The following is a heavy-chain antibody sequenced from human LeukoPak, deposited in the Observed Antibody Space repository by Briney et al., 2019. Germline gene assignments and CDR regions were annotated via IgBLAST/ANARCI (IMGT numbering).Heavy chain of an antibody. J-gene: IGHJ4*02. CDR1: GYTFTRYY. Sequence: ASVTVPCKPSGYTFTRYYMLWLRQAPGQGLEWMGWINPNSGGTNYAQKFQGRVTITRDTSISPAYMELSRLRPGEPAVYYFSSGSGKYNSGLYFDYWGQGTLVTVSS. CDR3: SSGSGKYNSGLYFDY. CDR2: INPNSGGT. D-gene: IGHD6-19*01. V-gene: IGHV1-2*02.